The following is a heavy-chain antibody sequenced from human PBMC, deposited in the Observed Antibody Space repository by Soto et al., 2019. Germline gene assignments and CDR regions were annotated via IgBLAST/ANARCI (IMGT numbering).Heavy chain of an antibody. Sequence: GGSLRLSCAASGFTFSSYEMNWVRQAPGKGLEWVSYISSSGSTIYYADSVKGRFTISRDNAKNSLYLQMNSLRAEDTAVYYCARGDDTAMVDPFDIWGQGTMVTVSS. CDR1: GFTFSSYE. CDR2: ISSSGSTI. D-gene: IGHD5-18*01. J-gene: IGHJ3*02. V-gene: IGHV3-48*03. CDR3: ARGDDTAMVDPFDI.